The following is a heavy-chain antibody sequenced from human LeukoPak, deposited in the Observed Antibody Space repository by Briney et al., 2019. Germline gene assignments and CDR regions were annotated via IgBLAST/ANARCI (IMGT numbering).Heavy chain of an antibody. V-gene: IGHV1-69*04. CDR1: GGTFSSYA. CDR2: IIPIFGIA. D-gene: IGHD5-18*01. Sequence: ASVKVSCKASGGTFSSYAISWVRQAPGQGLEWMGRIIPIFGIANYAQKFQGRVTITADKSTSTAYMELSSLRSEDTAVYYCARVVTPHDAFDIWGRGTMVTASS. J-gene: IGHJ3*02. CDR3: ARVVTPHDAFDI.